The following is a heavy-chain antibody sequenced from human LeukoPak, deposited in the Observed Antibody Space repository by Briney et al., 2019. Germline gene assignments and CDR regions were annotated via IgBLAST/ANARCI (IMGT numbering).Heavy chain of an antibody. Sequence: GASVKVCCKVSGYTLTELSMHWVRQAPGKGLEWMGGFDPEDGETIYAQKFQGRVTMTEDTSTDTAYMELSSLRSEDTAVYYCATDFTYYYGSGSYCSFDIWGQGTMVTVSS. D-gene: IGHD3-10*01. CDR3: ATDFTYYYGSGSYCSFDI. CDR2: FDPEDGET. CDR1: GYTLTELS. V-gene: IGHV1-24*01. J-gene: IGHJ3*02.